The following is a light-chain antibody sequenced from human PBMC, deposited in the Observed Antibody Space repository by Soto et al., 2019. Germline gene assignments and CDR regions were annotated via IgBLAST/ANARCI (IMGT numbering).Light chain of an antibody. CDR1: SSDVGGSNF. J-gene: IGLJ2*01. CDR3: SAYTSSSAYVV. Sequence: QSALPQPASVSGSPGQSITISCTGTSSDVGGSNFVSWYLHHPGKAPKLMISEVSNRPSGVSNRFSGSKSGNTASLTISGRQAEDEADYYCSAYTSSSAYVVFGGGTKLTV. CDR2: EVS. V-gene: IGLV2-14*01.